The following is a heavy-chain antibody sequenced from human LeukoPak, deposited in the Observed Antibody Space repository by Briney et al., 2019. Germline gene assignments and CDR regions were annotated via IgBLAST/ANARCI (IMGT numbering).Heavy chain of an antibody. J-gene: IGHJ4*02. V-gene: IGHV4-39*02. D-gene: IGHD6-6*01. CDR2: IYYSGST. Sequence: SETLSLTCTGSGGSISSGGYYWGWIRQPPGKGLERIGSIYYSGSTYYNPSLKSRVTISVDTSKNQFSLKLSSVTAADTAVYYCAREGQEQLVSFDYWGQGTLVTVSS. CDR1: GGSISSGGYY. CDR3: AREGQEQLVSFDY.